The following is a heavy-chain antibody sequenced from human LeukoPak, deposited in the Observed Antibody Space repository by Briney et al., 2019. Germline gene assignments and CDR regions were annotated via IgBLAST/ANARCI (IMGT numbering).Heavy chain of an antibody. J-gene: IGHJ4*02. D-gene: IGHD4-17*01. Sequence: SETLSLTYTVSGGSISSSYYYWGWIRQPPGKGLEWIGSIFYSGSTYYNPSLKSRVTISLDTSKNQFSLRLSSVTAADTAVYYCARHSAVTTFIFDYWGQGTLVTVSS. V-gene: IGHV4-39*01. CDR1: GGSISSSYYY. CDR3: ARHSAVTTFIFDY. CDR2: IFYSGST.